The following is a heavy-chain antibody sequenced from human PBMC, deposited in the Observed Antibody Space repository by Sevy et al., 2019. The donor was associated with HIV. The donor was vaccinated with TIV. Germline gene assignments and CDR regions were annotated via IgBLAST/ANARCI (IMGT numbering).Heavy chain of an antibody. Sequence: GGSLRLSCAASGFTFSSYGMHWVRQAPGKGLEWVAVIWYDGSNKYYADSVKGRFTISRDNSKNTLYLQMNSLRAEDTAVYYCARGDSSDPNYYYYYYGMDAWGQGTTVTVSS. J-gene: IGHJ6*02. CDR1: GFTFSSYG. CDR3: ARGDSSDPNYYYYYYGMDA. CDR2: IWYDGSNK. D-gene: IGHD6-19*01. V-gene: IGHV3-33*01.